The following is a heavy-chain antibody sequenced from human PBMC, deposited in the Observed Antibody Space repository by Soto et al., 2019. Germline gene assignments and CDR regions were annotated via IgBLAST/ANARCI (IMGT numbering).Heavy chain of an antibody. Sequence: QVQLVQSGAEVKKPGASVKVSCKASGYTFTSYGISWVRQAPGQGLEWMGWISAYNGNTNYAQKLQGRVTMTTDTFTSTAYMELRSLRSDDTALYSCARVTKLRYVDWLLSRFDPWGQGTLVTVSS. CDR1: GYTFTSYG. CDR2: ISAYNGNT. CDR3: ARVTKLRYVDWLLSRFDP. V-gene: IGHV1-18*01. D-gene: IGHD3-9*01. J-gene: IGHJ5*02.